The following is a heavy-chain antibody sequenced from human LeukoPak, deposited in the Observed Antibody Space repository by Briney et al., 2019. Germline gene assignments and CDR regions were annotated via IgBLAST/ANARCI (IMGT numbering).Heavy chain of an antibody. V-gene: IGHV4-39*01. J-gene: IGHJ3*02. CDR3: ASFSQSDAFDI. CDR2: IYYSGST. CDR1: GGSIRSSRYY. Sequence: PSETLSLTCTVSGGSIRSSRYYWAWVRQPPGKGLEWIGNIYYSGSTYSNPSLRSRVTIFVDTSKNQFSLKLSAVTAADTAVYYCASFSQSDAFDIWGQGTVVTVSS.